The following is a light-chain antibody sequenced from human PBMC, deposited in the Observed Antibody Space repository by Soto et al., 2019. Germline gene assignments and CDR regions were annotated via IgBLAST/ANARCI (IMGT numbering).Light chain of an antibody. CDR1: QSVSSY. V-gene: IGKV3-11*01. CDR2: DAS. Sequence: EIVLTQSPATLSLSPGEIATLSCRASQSVSSYVAWYQQKPCQAPRLLIYDASNRATGIPARFSCSGSGTDFTLTISSLEPEDFAVYYCQQRSNWPGFGGGTKVEIK. J-gene: IGKJ4*02. CDR3: QQRSNWPG.